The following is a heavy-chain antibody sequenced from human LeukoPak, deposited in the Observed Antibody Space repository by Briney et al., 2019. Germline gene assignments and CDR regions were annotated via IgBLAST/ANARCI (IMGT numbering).Heavy chain of an antibody. J-gene: IGHJ1*01. V-gene: IGHV1-18*01. CDR1: GYTFTSYG. Sequence: ASVKVSCKASGYTFTSYGISWVRQAPGQGLGWMGWISAYNGNTNYAQKLQGRVTMTTDTSTSTAYMELRSLRSDDTAVYYCARDRPYYPYSSSWYGTLEYFQHWGQGTLVTVSS. CDR2: ISAYNGNT. CDR3: ARDRPYYPYSSSWYGTLEYFQH. D-gene: IGHD6-13*01.